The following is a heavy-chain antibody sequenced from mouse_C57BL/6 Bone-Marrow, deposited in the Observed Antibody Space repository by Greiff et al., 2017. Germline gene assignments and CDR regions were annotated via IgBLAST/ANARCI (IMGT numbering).Heavy chain of an antibody. J-gene: IGHJ4*01. Sequence: QVQLQQSGPGLVAPSQCLSITCTVSGFSLTSYAISWVRQPPGKGLEWLGVIWTGGGTNYNSALKSRLSISKDNSKSQVFLKMNRLQTDDTARYYGTRDPGYCDDGVDYWGQGTSVTVSS. D-gene: IGHD1-1*01. V-gene: IGHV2-9-1*01. CDR1: GFSLTSYA. CDR2: IWTGGGT. CDR3: TRDPGYCDDGVDY.